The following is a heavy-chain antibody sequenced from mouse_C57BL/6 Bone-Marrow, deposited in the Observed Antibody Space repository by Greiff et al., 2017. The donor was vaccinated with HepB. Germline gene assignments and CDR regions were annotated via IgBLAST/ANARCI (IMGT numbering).Heavy chain of an antibody. CDR3: TRKGSSYGFDY. J-gene: IGHJ2*01. D-gene: IGHD1-1*01. Sequence: VKLLESGAELVRPGASVTLSCKASGYTFTDYEMHWVKQTPVHGLEWIGAIDPETGGTAYNQKFKGKAILTADKSSSTAYMELRSLTSEDSAVYYCTRKGSSYGFDYWGQGTTLTVSS. CDR1: GYTFTDYE. CDR2: IDPETGGT. V-gene: IGHV1-15*01.